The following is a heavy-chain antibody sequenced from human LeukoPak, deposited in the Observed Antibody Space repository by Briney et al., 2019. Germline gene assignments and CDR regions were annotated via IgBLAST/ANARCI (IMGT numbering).Heavy chain of an antibody. CDR2: IYHSGST. Sequence: SETLSLTCTVSGGSIRRSSYHWGWIRQPPGKGLEWIGSIYHSGSTYYNPSLKSRVTISVDTSNNQFSLKLSSVTAADTAVYYCARLPLCSGGSCYSGGFDYWGQGTPVIVSS. CDR1: GGSIRRSSYH. CDR3: ARLPLCSGGSCYSGGFDY. J-gene: IGHJ4*02. D-gene: IGHD2-15*01. V-gene: IGHV4-39*01.